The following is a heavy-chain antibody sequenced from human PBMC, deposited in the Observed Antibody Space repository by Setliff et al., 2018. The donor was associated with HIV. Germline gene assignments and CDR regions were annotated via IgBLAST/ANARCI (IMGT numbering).Heavy chain of an antibody. D-gene: IGHD1-1*01. Sequence: SGPTLVNPTPTLTLTCTFSGFSLSTSGMRVSWIRQPPGKALEWLARIDWDDDKFYSTSLKTRLTISKDTSKNQVVLTMTNMDPVDTATYYCAREGYAFESWGQGTMVTVSS. CDR3: AREGYAFES. J-gene: IGHJ3*02. CDR1: GFSLSTSGMR. V-gene: IGHV2-70*04. CDR2: IDWDDDK.